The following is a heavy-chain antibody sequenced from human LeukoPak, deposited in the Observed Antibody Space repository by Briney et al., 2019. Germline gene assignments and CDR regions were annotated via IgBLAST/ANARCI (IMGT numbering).Heavy chain of an antibody. Sequence: PSETLSLTRTVSGDSISSYYWSWLRQPPGKGLEWIGEINHSGSTNYNPSLKSRVTISVDTSKNQFSLKLSSVTAADTAVYYCARARLRYYDILTGPRNWFDPWGQGTLVTVSS. CDR1: GDSISSYY. CDR3: ARARLRYYDILTGPRNWFDP. CDR2: INHSGST. D-gene: IGHD3-9*01. V-gene: IGHV4-34*01. J-gene: IGHJ5*02.